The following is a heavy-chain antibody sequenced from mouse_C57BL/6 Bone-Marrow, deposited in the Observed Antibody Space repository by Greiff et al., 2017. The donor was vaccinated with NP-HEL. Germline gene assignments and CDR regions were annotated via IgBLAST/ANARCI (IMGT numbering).Heavy chain of an antibody. CDR3: ARKSNSAWFAY. V-gene: IGHV5-6*01. D-gene: IGHD2-5*01. J-gene: IGHJ3*01. Sequence: VQLKESGGDLVKPGGSLKLSCAASGFTFSSYGMSWVRQTPDKRLEWVATISSGGSYTYYPDSVKGRFTISRDNAKNTLYLQMSSLKSEDTAMYYCARKSNSAWFAYWGQGTLVTVSA. CDR2: ISSGGSYT. CDR1: GFTFSSYG.